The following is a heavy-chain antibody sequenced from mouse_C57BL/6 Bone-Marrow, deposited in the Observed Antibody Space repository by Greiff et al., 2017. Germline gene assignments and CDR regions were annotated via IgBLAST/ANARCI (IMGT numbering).Heavy chain of an antibody. J-gene: IGHJ3*01. CDR1: GFTFTAYY. CDR2: IRNKANGYTT. Sequence: EVKLQESGGGLVQPGGSLSLSCAASGFTFTAYYMSWVRQPPGKALEWLGFIRNKANGYTTEYSASVKGRFTISRDNSQSILYLQMNALRAEDSATYYCARYGYYGSSAWFAYWGQGTLVTVSA. V-gene: IGHV7-3*01. CDR3: ARYGYYGSSAWFAY. D-gene: IGHD1-1*01.